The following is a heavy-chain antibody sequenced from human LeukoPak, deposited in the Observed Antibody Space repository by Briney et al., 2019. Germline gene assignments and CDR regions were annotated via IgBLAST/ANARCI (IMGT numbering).Heavy chain of an antibody. Sequence: SETLSLTCTVSGGSISSSSYYWGWIRQPPGKGLEWIGSIYYSGSTYYNPSLKSRVTISVDTSKNQFSLKLSSVTAADTAVYYCARLGGDQLVPDYWGQGTLVTVSS. J-gene: IGHJ4*02. CDR3: ARLGGDQLVPDY. V-gene: IGHV4-39*01. CDR1: GGSISSSSYY. CDR2: IYYSGST. D-gene: IGHD6-6*01.